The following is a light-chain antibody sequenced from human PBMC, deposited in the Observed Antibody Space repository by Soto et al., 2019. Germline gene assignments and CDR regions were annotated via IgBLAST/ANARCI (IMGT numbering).Light chain of an antibody. Sequence: IHMTHSPSTLSASVLDRVTITCRASQSIGRFLAWYQHQPGKAPKLLIYKATTLESGVPSRFSGSGSGTEFTLTISSLQPDDFATYYCQQYDNYLTFGRGTKVDI. CDR3: QQYDNYLT. J-gene: IGKJ1*01. CDR2: KAT. CDR1: QSIGRF. V-gene: IGKV1-5*03.